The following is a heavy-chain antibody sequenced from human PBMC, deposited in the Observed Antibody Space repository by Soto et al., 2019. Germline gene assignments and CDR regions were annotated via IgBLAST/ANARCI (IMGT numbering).Heavy chain of an antibody. V-gene: IGHV3-15*01. Sequence: EVQLVESGGGLVKPGGSLRLSCAASGFTFSNAWMSWVRQAPGKGLEWVGGIKSKTDGGTTDYAAPVKGRFTISRDDSKNTLYLQMNSLKTEDTAVYYCTTALHCSSTSCPPYYYYYYMDVWGKGTTVTVSS. CDR3: TTALHCSSTSCPPYYYYYYMDV. CDR1: GFTFSNAW. CDR2: IKSKTDGGTT. D-gene: IGHD2-2*01. J-gene: IGHJ6*03.